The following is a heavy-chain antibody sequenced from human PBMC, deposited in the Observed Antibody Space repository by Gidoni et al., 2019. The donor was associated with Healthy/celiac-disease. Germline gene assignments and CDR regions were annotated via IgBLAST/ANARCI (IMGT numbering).Heavy chain of an antibody. D-gene: IGHD1-26*01. CDR3: ATALYSGSWHFDY. V-gene: IGHV1-24*01. J-gene: IGHJ4*02. CDR1: GYTLTELS. CDR2: FDPEDGET. Sequence: QVQLVQSGAEVKKPGASVKVSCKVSGYTLTELSMHWVRQAPGKGLEWMGGFDPEDGETIYAQKFQGRVTMIEDTSTDTAYMELSSLRSEDTAVYYCATALYSGSWHFDYWGQGTLVTVSS.